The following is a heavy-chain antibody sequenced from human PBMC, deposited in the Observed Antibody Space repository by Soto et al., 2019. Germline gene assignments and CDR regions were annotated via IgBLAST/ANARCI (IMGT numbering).Heavy chain of an antibody. CDR2: INHSGST. CDR3: ARGSRTPFHTYSSGWYRY. CDR1: GGSFSGYY. Sequence: QVQLQQWGAGLLKPSETLSLTCAVYGGSFSGYYWSWIRQPPGKGLEWIGEINHSGSTNYNPSLKSRVTISVDTSKNQFSLKLSSVSAADTAVYYCARGSRTPFHTYSSGWYRYWGQGTLVTVSS. D-gene: IGHD6-19*01. V-gene: IGHV4-34*01. J-gene: IGHJ4*02.